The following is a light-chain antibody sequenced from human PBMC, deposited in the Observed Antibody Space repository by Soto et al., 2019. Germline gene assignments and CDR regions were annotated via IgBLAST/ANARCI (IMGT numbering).Light chain of an antibody. CDR1: QSVLYSSNNKNY. CDR3: QQYYSTPIT. Sequence: DIVMTQSPENLAVSLGERATINCKSSQSVLYSSNNKNYLAWYQQKPGQPPKLLISWASTRESGVPDRFSGSGSGTDFTLTVSSLQAEDVAVYYCQQYYSTPITFGQGTRLEIK. V-gene: IGKV4-1*01. CDR2: WAS. J-gene: IGKJ5*01.